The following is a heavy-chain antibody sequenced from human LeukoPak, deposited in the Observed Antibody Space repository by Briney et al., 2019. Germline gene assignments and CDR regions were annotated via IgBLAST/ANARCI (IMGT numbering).Heavy chain of an antibody. CDR2: IDTKTGNP. Sequence: WASVKVSRKASGYTFSSCAINWVRQAPGQGLEDMGWIDTKTGNPTYAQGFTGRFVFSLDTSVSTAYLQISSLKAEDTAVYYCAIHPSDSSGYFPYWGQGALVTVSS. CDR3: AIHPSDSSGYFPY. J-gene: IGHJ4*02. CDR1: GYTFSSCA. V-gene: IGHV7-4-1*02. D-gene: IGHD3-22*01.